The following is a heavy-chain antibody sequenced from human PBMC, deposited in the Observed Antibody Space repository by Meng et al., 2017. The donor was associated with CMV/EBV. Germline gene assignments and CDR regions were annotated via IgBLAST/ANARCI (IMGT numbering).Heavy chain of an antibody. J-gene: IGHJ6*02. CDR2: ISSSGSTI. V-gene: IGHV3-11*04. CDR3: ARALCGGDCYSYYYYGMDV. CDR1: GFTFSDYY. D-gene: IGHD2-21*01. Sequence: GGSLRLSCAASGFTFSDYYMSWICQAPGKGLEWVSYISSSGSTIYYADSVKGRFTISRDNAKNSLYLQMNSLRAEDTAVYYCARALCGGDCYSYYYYGMDVWGQGTAVTVSS.